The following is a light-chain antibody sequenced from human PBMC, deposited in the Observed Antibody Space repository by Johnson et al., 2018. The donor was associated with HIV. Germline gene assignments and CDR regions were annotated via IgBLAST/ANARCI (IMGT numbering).Light chain of an antibody. J-gene: IGLJ1*01. Sequence: QSVLTQPPSVSAAPGQKVTVSCSGSTSNIGNNYVSWYQQLPGTAPKLLIYDNNKRPSGIRDRFSGSKSGTSATLGITGLQTGDEADYYCGPWDSSLRELFGTGPKV. CDR3: GPWDSSLREL. CDR1: TSNIGNNY. CDR2: DNN. V-gene: IGLV1-51*01.